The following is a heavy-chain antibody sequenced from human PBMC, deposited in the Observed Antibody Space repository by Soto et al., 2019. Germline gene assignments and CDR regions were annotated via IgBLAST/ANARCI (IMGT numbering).Heavy chain of an antibody. J-gene: IGHJ4*02. CDR3: ARAAGDYGTKFDH. V-gene: IGHV4-30-4*01. CDR2: TYFSGST. Sequence: PSETLSLTCTVSGGSISRGDFYWSWIRQAPGKCLEWIGYTYFSGSTRDNPSLESRLTIXVXTXXXXLSLXSXXVTXADTAVYFCARAAGDYGTKFDHWGQGTLVTVS. D-gene: IGHD4-17*01. CDR1: GGSISRGDFY.